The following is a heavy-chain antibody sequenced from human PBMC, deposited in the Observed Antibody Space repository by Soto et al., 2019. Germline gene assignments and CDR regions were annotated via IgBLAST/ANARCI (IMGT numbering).Heavy chain of an antibody. CDR2: IYSGGST. CDR1: GITVSGNY. CDR3: ARVPHRFRSSSNYI. Sequence: GGSLRLSCAASGITVSGNYMAWVRQAPGKGLEWVSLIYSGGSTFYTDSVRGRFIISRDNSKNTLYLQMNSLRAEDTAMYYGARVPHRFRSSSNYIWGQGTLVTVSS. D-gene: IGHD6-6*01. V-gene: IGHV3-53*01. J-gene: IGHJ4*02.